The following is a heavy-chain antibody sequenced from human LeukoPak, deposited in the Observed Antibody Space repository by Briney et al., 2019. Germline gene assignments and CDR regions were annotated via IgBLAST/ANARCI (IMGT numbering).Heavy chain of an antibody. CDR3: AKDHSSGWYVDDY. CDR1: GFTFSSYG. CDR2: IWYDGSNK. D-gene: IGHD6-19*01. V-gene: IGHV3-33*06. Sequence: SGGYLRLSCAASGFTFSSYGMHWVPQAPGKGLEGGAVIWYDGSNKYYADSVKGRFTISRDNSKNTLYLQMHSLRAEDTAVYYCAKDHSSGWYVDDYWGQGTLVTVSS. J-gene: IGHJ4*02.